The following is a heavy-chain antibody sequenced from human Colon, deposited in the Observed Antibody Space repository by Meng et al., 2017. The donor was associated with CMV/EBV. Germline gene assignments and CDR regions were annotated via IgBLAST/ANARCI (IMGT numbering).Heavy chain of an antibody. V-gene: IGHV3-43*01. CDR1: GFTFDDYT. J-gene: IGHJ6*02. D-gene: IGHD2-15*01. Sequence: GESLKISCSASGFTFDDYTMHWVRQVPGKGLEWVSLISWAGGSTYYADSVKGRFTISRDNRKNSLSLEMNSLRAEDNGLYYCVKDRAGVSWSNGMDVWGQGTTVTVSS. CDR3: VKDRAGVSWSNGMDV. CDR2: ISWAGGST.